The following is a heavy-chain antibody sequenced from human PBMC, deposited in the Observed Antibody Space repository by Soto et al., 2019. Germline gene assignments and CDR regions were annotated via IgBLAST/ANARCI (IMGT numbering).Heavy chain of an antibody. D-gene: IGHD2-2*01. V-gene: IGHV4-39*01. CDR1: GGSISSGPYS. Sequence: QLQLLESGPGLVKPSETLSLTCSVSGGSISSGPYSWGWIRQPPGKGLEWIGTFHYSGRTYYSPSLESRVTISVDTSKNQFSLKVSSVTAADRAVFYCARLAGYCSGTSCYGYYGMDVWGQGTTVTVSS. CDR3: ARLAGYCSGTSCYGYYGMDV. CDR2: FHYSGRT. J-gene: IGHJ6*02.